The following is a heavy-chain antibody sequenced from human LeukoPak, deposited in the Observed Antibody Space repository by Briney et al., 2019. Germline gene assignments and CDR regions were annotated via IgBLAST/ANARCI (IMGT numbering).Heavy chain of an antibody. CDR2: IIPIFGTA. Sequence: GASVKVSCKASGGTVSSYAISWGRQAPRQGLEWMGGIIPIFGTANYAQKFQGRVTITADESTSTAYMELSSLRSEDTAVYYCASPTMVRGVNDAFDIWGQGTMVTVSS. D-gene: IGHD3-10*01. V-gene: IGHV1-69*13. CDR1: GGTVSSYA. CDR3: ASPTMVRGVNDAFDI. J-gene: IGHJ3*02.